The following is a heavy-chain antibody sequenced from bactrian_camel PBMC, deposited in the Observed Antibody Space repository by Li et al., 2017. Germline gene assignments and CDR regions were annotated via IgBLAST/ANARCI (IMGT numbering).Heavy chain of an antibody. CDR3: ASDGTRLCPRGP. D-gene: IGHD4*01. CDR2: MNNDWHT. CDR1: GFEFSKTWWYC. Sequence: PLVESGGDLVQPGGSLKLSCPASGFEFSKTWWYCLGWFRQSPTKEREGIASMNNDWHTTYADSVKGRVTTSLDKAKDTVYLQMNNLEPEDTAKYFCASDGTRLCPRGPWGQGTQVTVS. V-gene: IGHV3S53*01. J-gene: IGHJ6*01.